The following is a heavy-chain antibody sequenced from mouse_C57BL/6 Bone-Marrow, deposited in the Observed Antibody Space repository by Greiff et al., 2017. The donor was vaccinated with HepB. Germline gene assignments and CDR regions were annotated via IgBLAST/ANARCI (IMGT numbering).Heavy chain of an antibody. D-gene: IGHD2-4*01. J-gene: IGHJ3*01. V-gene: IGHV14-4*01. Sequence: VQLQQSGAELVRPGASVKLSCTASGFNIKDDYMHWVKQRPEQGLEWIGWIDPGNGDTDYASKFQGKATITADTSSNTAYLQLSSLTSEDTAVYYCATLYDYAAWFAYWGQGTLVTVSA. CDR1: GFNIKDDY. CDR3: ATLYDYAAWFAY. CDR2: IDPGNGDT.